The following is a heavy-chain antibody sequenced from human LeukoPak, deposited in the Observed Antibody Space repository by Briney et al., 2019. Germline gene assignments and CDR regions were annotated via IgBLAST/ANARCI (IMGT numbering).Heavy chain of an antibody. CDR3: ARGIAAAGTGYFDY. J-gene: IGHJ4*02. CDR1: GFTSSSYA. Sequence: PGGSLRLSCAASGFTSSSYAMSWVRQAPGKGLEWVSAISGSGGSTYYADSVKGRFTISRDNSKNTLYLQMNSLRAEDTAVYYCARGIAAAGTGYFDYRGQGTLVTVSS. CDR2: ISGSGGST. V-gene: IGHV3-23*01. D-gene: IGHD6-13*01.